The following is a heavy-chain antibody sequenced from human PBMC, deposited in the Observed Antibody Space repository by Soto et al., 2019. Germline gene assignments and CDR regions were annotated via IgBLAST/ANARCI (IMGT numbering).Heavy chain of an antibody. CDR2: IIPILGIA. CDR3: ARSSGYCSGGSCPDY. D-gene: IGHD2-15*01. CDR1: GGTFSSYT. V-gene: IGHV1-69*02. Sequence: SVKVSCKASGGTFSSYTISWVRQAPGQGLEWMGRIIPILGIANYAQKFQGRVTITADKSTSTAYMELSSLRSEDTAVYYCARSSGYCSGGSCPDYWGQGTLVTVSS. J-gene: IGHJ4*02.